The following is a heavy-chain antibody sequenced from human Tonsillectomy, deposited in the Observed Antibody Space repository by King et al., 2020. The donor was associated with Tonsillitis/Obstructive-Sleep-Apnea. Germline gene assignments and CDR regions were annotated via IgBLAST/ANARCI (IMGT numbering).Heavy chain of an antibody. V-gene: IGHV4-39*01. D-gene: IGHD5-24*01. CDR2: IYYTGST. J-gene: IGHJ4*02. Sequence: QLQLQESGPGLVKPSETLSLTCTVSGHPIRSSTYYWGWIRQPPGKGLEWIGTIYYTGSTYYNPSLKSRVTVYVDTSKNQFPLRLSSVTAADTAVYYCARHVRDGYGTNFDYWGQGTLVTVSS. CDR1: GHPIRSSTYY. CDR3: ARHVRDGYGTNFDY.